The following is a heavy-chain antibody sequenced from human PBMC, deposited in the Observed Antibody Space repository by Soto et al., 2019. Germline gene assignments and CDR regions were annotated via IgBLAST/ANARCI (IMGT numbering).Heavy chain of an antibody. Sequence: ASVKVSCKASGYTFTTYGVTWVRQAPGQGLEWMGWISVYNGNTNYAQKFQGRVTMTTDTSTTTAYMEVRSLRFDDTAVYFCARDLNYDFWSGYYTRSGWFDTWGQGTLATVSS. J-gene: IGHJ5*02. CDR1: GYTFTTYG. D-gene: IGHD3-3*01. CDR2: ISVYNGNT. CDR3: ARDLNYDFWSGYYTRSGWFDT. V-gene: IGHV1-18*01.